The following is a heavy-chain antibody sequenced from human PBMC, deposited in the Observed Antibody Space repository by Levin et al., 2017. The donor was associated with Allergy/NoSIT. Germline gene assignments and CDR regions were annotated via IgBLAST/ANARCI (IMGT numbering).Heavy chain of an antibody. V-gene: IGHV4-30-2*01. D-gene: IGHD4-17*01. CDR3: ARGDGDYVFDY. CDR2: IYHSGST. J-gene: IGHJ4*02. CDR1: GGSISSGGYS. Sequence: TSETLSLTCAVSGGSISSGGYSWSWIRQPPGKGLEWIGYIYHSGSTYYNPSLKSRVTISVDRSKNQFSLKLSSVTAADTAVYYCARGDGDYVFDYWGQGTLVTVSS.